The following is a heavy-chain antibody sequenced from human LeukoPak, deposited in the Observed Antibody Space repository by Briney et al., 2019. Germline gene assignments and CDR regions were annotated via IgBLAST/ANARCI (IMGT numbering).Heavy chain of an antibody. J-gene: IGHJ3*02. CDR1: GGSIISYY. V-gene: IGHV4-4*07. Sequence: SSETLSLTCTVSGGSIISYYWSWIRQSAGKGLEWIGRIYTSGSTNYNPSLKSRVTMSVDTSKNQFSLKLSSVTAADTAVYYCASFSGWYGNAFDIWGQGTMVAVFS. CDR3: ASFSGWYGNAFDI. D-gene: IGHD6-19*01. CDR2: IYTSGST.